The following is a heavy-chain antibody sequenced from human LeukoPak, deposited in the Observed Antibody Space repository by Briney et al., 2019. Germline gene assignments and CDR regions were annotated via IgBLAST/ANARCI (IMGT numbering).Heavy chain of an antibody. CDR3: VRAGYSGAWGY. Sequence: PGGSLILSCASSGFAVSSSYMSWVRQAPGKGLEWASMIYSGGDTFYTDSVKGRFTIARDNSKNTLYLQMNSLRVEDTAVYYCVRAGYSGAWGYWGQGTMVTVSA. J-gene: IGHJ3*01. CDR2: IYSGGDT. V-gene: IGHV3-53*01. D-gene: IGHD5-12*01. CDR1: GFAVSSSY.